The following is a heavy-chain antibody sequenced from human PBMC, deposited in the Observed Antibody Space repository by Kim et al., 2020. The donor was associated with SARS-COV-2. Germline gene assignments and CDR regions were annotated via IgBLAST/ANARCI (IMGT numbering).Heavy chain of an antibody. CDR2: IYYSGST. J-gene: IGHJ5*02. CDR1: GGSISSSSYY. V-gene: IGHV4-39*01. CDR3: ARPQGILTGVAFDP. Sequence: SETLSLTCTVSGGSISSSSYYWGWIRQPPGKGLEWIGSIYYSGSTYYNPSLKSRVTISVDTSKNQFSLKLSSVTAADTAVYYCARPQGILTGVAFDPWGQGTLVTVSS. D-gene: IGHD3-9*01.